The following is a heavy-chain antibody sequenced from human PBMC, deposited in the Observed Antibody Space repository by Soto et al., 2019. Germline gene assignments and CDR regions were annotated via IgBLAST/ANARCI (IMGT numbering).Heavy chain of an antibody. V-gene: IGHV4-34*01. J-gene: IGHJ4*02. CDR3: ASDRRGYSYGSFDY. D-gene: IGHD5-18*01. CDR1: RGSFSGYY. CDR2: INHSGST. Sequence: QVQLQQWGAGLLKPSETLSLTCAVYRGSFSGYYWSWIRQPPGKWLAWIGEINHSGSTNYNPSLTSRVTISVDTSKNQFSLKLSSVTAADTAVYYCASDRRGYSYGSFDYWGQGTLVTVSS.